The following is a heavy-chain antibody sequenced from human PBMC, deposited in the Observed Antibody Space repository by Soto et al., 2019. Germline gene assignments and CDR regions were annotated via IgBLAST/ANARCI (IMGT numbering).Heavy chain of an antibody. CDR2: IWYDGSNK. Sequence: QVQLVESGGGVVQPGRSLRLSCAASGFTFSSYGMHWVRQAPGKGLEWVVVIWYDGSNKYYADSVKGRFTISRDNSKNTLYLQMNSLRAEDTAVYYCARVRAGSGAAANWGQGTLVTVSS. CDR3: ARVRAGSGAAAN. V-gene: IGHV3-33*01. J-gene: IGHJ4*02. CDR1: GFTFSSYG. D-gene: IGHD2-8*02.